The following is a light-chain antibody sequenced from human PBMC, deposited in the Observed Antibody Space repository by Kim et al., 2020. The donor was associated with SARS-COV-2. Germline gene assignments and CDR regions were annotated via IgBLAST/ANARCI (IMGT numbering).Light chain of an antibody. CDR1: QIVSSNC. CDR2: GAS. CDR3: QQYSSSPAT. V-gene: IGKV3-20*01. Sequence: SPGESAPLSCSASQIVSSNCLAWYQQKPGQAPRLLIYGASSRATGIPDRFSGSGSGTDFTLTITRLEPEDFAVYYCQQYSSSPATFGQGTKVDIK. J-gene: IGKJ1*01.